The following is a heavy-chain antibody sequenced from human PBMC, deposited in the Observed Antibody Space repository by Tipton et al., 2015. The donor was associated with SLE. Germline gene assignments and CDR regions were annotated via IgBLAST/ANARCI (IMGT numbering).Heavy chain of an antibody. Sequence: GSLRLSCVASGFTFSTYSMNWVRQAPGKGLEWVSSISSGSSYIYYADSVKGRFTISRDNAKNSLYLQMNSLRAEDTAVYYCAGDGVAKAFDIWGQGTMVTVSS. CDR1: GFTFSTYS. J-gene: IGHJ3*02. V-gene: IGHV3-21*01. D-gene: IGHD5-12*01. CDR3: AGDGVAKAFDI. CDR2: ISSGSSYI.